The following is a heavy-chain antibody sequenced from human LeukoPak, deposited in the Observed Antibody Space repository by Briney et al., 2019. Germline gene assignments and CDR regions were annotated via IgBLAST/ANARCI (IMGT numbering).Heavy chain of an antibody. Sequence: PGGSLRLSCAASAFTVSSSYMSWVRQAPRKGLEWVSGVSVSGDSTYYADSVKGRFTISRDNSKNTLSLQMNSLRAEDTAVYYCAKQRHNNGWYYFDYWGQGTLVTVSS. CDR2: VSVSGDST. V-gene: IGHV3-23*01. D-gene: IGHD6-19*01. J-gene: IGHJ4*02. CDR3: AKQRHNNGWYYFDY. CDR1: AFTVSSSY.